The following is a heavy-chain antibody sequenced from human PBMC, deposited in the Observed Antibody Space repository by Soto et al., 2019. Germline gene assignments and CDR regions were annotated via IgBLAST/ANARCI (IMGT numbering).Heavy chain of an antibody. D-gene: IGHD2-2*01. CDR3: ARSPYADALDI. J-gene: IGHJ3*02. CDR2: IFHSGTT. V-gene: IGHV4-28*01. CDR1: GYSITNVNW. Sequence: PSXTLSLTCAVSGYSITNVNWWAWIRQPPGKGLEWIGYIFHSGTTHYNPSLKSRVTMSVDTSKNQFSLKVDSLTAEDTAVYYCARSPYADALDIWGQGTMVTVSS.